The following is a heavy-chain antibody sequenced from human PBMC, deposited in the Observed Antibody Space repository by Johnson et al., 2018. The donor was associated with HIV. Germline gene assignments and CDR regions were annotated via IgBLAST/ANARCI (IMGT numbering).Heavy chain of an antibody. CDR2: VSSDGNNK. J-gene: IGHJ3*02. V-gene: IGHV3-30*03. CDR1: SSNY. Sequence: QVQLVESGGGLVQPGGSLRLSCVGSSNYKSWVRQAPGKGLEWVAFVSSDGNNKNYADSVKGRFTISRDNAKKAVYLQMNSLRAEDTAVYYCGFDIWGQGTMVTVSS. CDR3: GFDI.